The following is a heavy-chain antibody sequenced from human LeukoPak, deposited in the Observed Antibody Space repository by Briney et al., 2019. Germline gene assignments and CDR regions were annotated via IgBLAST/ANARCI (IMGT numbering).Heavy chain of an antibody. Sequence: SETLSLTCTVSGYSISSGYYWGWIRQPPGKGLEWIGSIYHSGSTYYNPSLKSRVTISVDTSKNQFSLKLSSVTAADTAVYYCARDLSYDSSGPAEYFDYWGQGTLVTVSS. CDR2: IYHSGST. CDR1: GYSISSGYY. CDR3: ARDLSYDSSGPAEYFDY. J-gene: IGHJ4*02. V-gene: IGHV4-38-2*02. D-gene: IGHD3-22*01.